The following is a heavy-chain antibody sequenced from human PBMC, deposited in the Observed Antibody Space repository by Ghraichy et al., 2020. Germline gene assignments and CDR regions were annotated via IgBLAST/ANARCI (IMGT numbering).Heavy chain of an antibody. CDR2: ISALGTTI. CDR1: GFTFSDYS. J-gene: IGHJ4*02. D-gene: IGHD1-20*01. CDR3: ARLDYNYVSMFDY. V-gene: IGHV3-11*01. Sequence: GGSLNISCAASGFTFSDYSMSWVRQAPGKGLEWVSYISALGTTIHYADSVKGRFTISRDSAQRSFYLQMNSLRAEATAVYYCARLDYNYVSMFDYWGQGALVTVSS.